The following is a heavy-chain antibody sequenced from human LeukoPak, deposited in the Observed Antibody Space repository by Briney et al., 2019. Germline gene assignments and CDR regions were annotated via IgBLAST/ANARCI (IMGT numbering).Heavy chain of an antibody. Sequence: GGSLRLSCAASGFTFSSYAMTWVRQAPGKGLEWVSVIASGGGGIQYADSVKGRFTISRDNSKNTLYLQMNSLRAEDTAVYYCARDKLITCMDVWGQGTTVTVSS. CDR3: ARDKLITCMDV. J-gene: IGHJ6*02. V-gene: IGHV3-23*03. CDR1: GFTFSSYA. CDR2: IASGGGGI. D-gene: IGHD1-14*01.